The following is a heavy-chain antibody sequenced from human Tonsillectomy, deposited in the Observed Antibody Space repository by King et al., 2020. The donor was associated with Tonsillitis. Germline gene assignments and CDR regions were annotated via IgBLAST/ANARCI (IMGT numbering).Heavy chain of an antibody. J-gene: IGHJ4*02. CDR1: GGTFSSYA. CDR2: IIPILGIA. D-gene: IGHD3-22*01. Sequence: QLVQSGAEVKKPGSSVKVSCKASGGTFSSYAISWVRQAPGQGLEWMGRIIPILGIANYAQKFQGRVTITADKSTSTAYMELSSLRSEDTAVYYCARDPPEHYYDSSGYYYHDYWGQGTLVTVSS. CDR3: ARDPPEHYYDSSGYYYHDY. V-gene: IGHV1-69*04.